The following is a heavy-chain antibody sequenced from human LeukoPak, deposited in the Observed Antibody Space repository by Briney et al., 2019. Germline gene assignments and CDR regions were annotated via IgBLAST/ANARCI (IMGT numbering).Heavy chain of an antibody. CDR2: INQDGSQK. CDR1: GLTFSGYW. V-gene: IGHV3-7*05. CDR3: ATVRTYTNFDY. J-gene: IGHJ4*02. D-gene: IGHD5-18*01. Sequence: QPGGSLRLSCAASGLTFSGYWMSWVRQAPGKGLEWVDNINQDGSQKYYVDSVKGRFTISRDNAKNSLYLQMNSLRAEDTAVYYCATVRTYTNFDYWGQGTLVTVSS.